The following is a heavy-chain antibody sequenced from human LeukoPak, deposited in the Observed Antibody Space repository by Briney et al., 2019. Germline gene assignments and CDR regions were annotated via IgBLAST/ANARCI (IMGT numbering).Heavy chain of an antibody. CDR1: GGSICSYY. CDR3: ASGYSGYDSRSGLDY. Sequence: SETLSLTCTVSGGSICSYYWSWIRQPPGKGLKWIGYIYYSGSINYTPSLKSRVTISVDTSKNQFSLKLSSVTAADTAVYYCASGYSGYDSRSGLDYWGQGTLVTVSS. D-gene: IGHD5-12*01. CDR2: IYYSGSI. J-gene: IGHJ4*02. V-gene: IGHV4-59*08.